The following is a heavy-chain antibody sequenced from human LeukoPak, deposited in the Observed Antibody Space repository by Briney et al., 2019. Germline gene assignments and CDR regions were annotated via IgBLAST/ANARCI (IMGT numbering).Heavy chain of an antibody. V-gene: IGHV4-34*01. Sequence: SETLSLTCAVYGGSFSGYYWSWIRQPPGKGLEWIGEISHSGSTNYNPSLKSRVTISVDTSKNQFSLKLSSVTAADTAVYYCARAPDYGDFPVDYWGQGTLVTVSS. D-gene: IGHD4-17*01. J-gene: IGHJ4*02. CDR3: ARAPDYGDFPVDY. CDR1: GGSFSGYY. CDR2: ISHSGST.